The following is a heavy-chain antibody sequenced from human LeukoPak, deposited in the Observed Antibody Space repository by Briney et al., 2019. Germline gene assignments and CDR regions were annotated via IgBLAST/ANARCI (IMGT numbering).Heavy chain of an antibody. CDR2: ISAYNGNT. D-gene: IGHD3-10*01. CDR3: ARGGLSRWYYYGSGSHWFDP. J-gene: IGHJ5*02. V-gene: IGHV1-18*01. CDR1: VYTFTSYG. Sequence: ASVKVSCKASVYTFTSYGISWVRQAPGQGLEWMGWISAYNGNTNYAQKLQGGVTMTTDTSTSTAYMELRSLRSDDTAVYYCARGGLSRWYYYGSGSHWFDPWGQGTLVTVSS.